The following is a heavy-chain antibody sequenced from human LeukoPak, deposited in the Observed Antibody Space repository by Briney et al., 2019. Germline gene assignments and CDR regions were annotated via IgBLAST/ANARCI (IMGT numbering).Heavy chain of an antibody. V-gene: IGHV3-21*05. CDR1: GFTFSSYG. D-gene: IGHD1-14*01. CDR3: SRDPRNLDY. J-gene: IGHJ4*02. Sequence: GGSLRLSCAASGFTFSSYGMSWVRQAPGKGLESVSYISPSGTDISYADSVKGRFTISRDNAENSLYLQMNSLRAEDTAVYYCSRDPRNLDYWGQGTLVTVSS. CDR2: ISPSGTDI.